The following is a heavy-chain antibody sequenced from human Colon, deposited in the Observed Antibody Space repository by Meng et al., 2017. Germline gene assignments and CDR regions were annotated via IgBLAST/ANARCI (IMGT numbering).Heavy chain of an antibody. CDR3: VCFGGFSGFDP. J-gene: IGHJ5*02. V-gene: IGHV3-30*04. Sequence: QVQVVGSGGGGVQPVRSLRLSCAASIVTFNQYTVPWVRQAPGKGLEWVAVMSPDGDKEYYAPSVKGRFILSRDTSKNTLYLQMNGLRPEDTAVYYCVCFGGFSGFDPWGQGILVTVSS. CDR1: IVTFNQYT. CDR2: MSPDGDKE. D-gene: IGHD3-10*01.